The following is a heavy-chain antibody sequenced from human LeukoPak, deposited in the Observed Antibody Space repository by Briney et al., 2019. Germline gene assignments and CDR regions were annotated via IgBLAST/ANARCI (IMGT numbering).Heavy chain of an antibody. Sequence: GGSLRLSCAASGFTFSSYGMHWVRQAPGKGLEWVAVISYDGSNKYYADSVKGRFTISRDNSKNTLYLQMNSLRAEGTAVYYCAKGLSTYYDILTGLDYWGQGTLVTVSS. D-gene: IGHD3-9*01. CDR3: AKGLSTYYDILTGLDY. V-gene: IGHV3-30*18. CDR1: GFTFSSYG. CDR2: ISYDGSNK. J-gene: IGHJ4*02.